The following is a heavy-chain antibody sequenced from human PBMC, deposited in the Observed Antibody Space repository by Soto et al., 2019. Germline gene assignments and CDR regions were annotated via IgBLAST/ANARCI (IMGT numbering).Heavy chain of an antibody. J-gene: IGHJ3*02. Sequence: QVQLQESGPGLVKPSKTLSLTCTVSGGSISSYYWSWIRQPPGKGLEWIGYIYYSGSTNYNPSLKSRVTISVDTSKNQFSLKLSSVTAADTAVYYCARVWGGAFDIWGQGTMVTVSS. V-gene: IGHV4-59*01. CDR1: GGSISSYY. CDR3: ARVWGGAFDI. CDR2: IYYSGST. D-gene: IGHD3-10*01.